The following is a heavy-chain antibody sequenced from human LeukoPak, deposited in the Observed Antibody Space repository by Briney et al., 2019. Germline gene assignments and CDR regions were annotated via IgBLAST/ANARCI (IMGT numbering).Heavy chain of an antibody. CDR2: ISYDGSNK. J-gene: IGHJ4*02. D-gene: IGHD5-24*01. CDR1: GFTFSSYG. Sequence: PGGSLRLSCAASGFTFSSYGMHWVRQAPGKGLEWVAVISYDGSNKYYADSVKGRFTISRDNSKNTLYLQMNSLRAEDTAVYYCASGDELSYWGQGTLVTVSS. V-gene: IGHV3-30*03. CDR3: ASGDELSY.